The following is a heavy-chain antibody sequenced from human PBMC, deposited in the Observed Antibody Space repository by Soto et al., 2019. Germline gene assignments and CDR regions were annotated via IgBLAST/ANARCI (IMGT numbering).Heavy chain of an antibody. CDR1: GDSISSGNYY. CDR3: ARVPPGSGTYFNYYYVMDV. Sequence: QVQLQESGPGLVKPSQTLSLSCTLSGDSISSGNYYWGWIRHSPGKGLEWIAYINYSGSTYWNQSLRGRINMSVDTWKNQFSLKLRSVTAADTAVYYCARVPPGSGTYFNYYYVMDVWGQGTTVTVSS. J-gene: IGHJ6*02. V-gene: IGHV4-30-4*01. CDR2: INYSGST. D-gene: IGHD3-10*01.